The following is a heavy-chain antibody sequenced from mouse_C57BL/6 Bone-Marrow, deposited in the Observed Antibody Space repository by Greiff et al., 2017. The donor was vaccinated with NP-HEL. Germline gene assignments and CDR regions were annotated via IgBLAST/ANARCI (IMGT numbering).Heavy chain of an antibody. CDR2: IYYSGTI. D-gene: IGHD2-1*01. CDR3: AREGGNYGYDY. Sequence: EVQLQQSGPGLVKPSQTVFLTCTVTGISITTGNYRWSWIRQFPGNKLEWIGYIYYSGTITYNPSLTSRTTITRDTPKNQFFLEMNSLTAEDTATYYCAREGGNYGYDYWGQGTTLTVSS. J-gene: IGHJ2*01. CDR1: GISITTGNYR. V-gene: IGHV3-5*01.